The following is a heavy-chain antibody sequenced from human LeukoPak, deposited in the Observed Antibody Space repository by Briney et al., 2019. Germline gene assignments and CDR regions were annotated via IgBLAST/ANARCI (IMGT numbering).Heavy chain of an antibody. CDR3: ARGPAVPDY. CDR1: GFTFSSYA. J-gene: IGHJ4*02. D-gene: IGHD1-14*01. Sequence: GGSLRLSCAASGFTFSSYAMHWVRQAPGKGLEWVAVISYDGSNKYYADSVKGRFTISRDNSKNTLYLQMNSLRAKDTAVYYCARGPAVPDYWGQGTLVTVSS. V-gene: IGHV3-30-3*01. CDR2: ISYDGSNK.